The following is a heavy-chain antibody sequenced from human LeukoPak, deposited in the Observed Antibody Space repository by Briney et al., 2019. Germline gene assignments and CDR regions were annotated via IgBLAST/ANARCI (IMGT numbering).Heavy chain of an antibody. J-gene: IGHJ5*02. CDR2: INHSGST. CDR3: ARGTTVTYTYNWFDP. D-gene: IGHD4-17*01. V-gene: IGHV4-34*01. CDR1: GGSFSGYY. Sequence: SETLSLTCAVYGGSFSGYYWSWIRQPPGKGLEWIGEINHSGSTNYNPSLKSRVTISVDTSKNQFSLKLSSVTAADTAVYYCARGTTVTYTYNWFDPWGQGTLVTVSS.